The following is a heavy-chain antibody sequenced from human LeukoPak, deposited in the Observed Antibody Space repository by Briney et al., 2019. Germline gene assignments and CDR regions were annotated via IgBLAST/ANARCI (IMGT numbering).Heavy chain of an antibody. CDR3: AGGTIAAAGTH. J-gene: IGHJ4*02. CDR1: GGSFSGYY. V-gene: IGHV4-34*01. CDR2: INHSGST. Sequence: SETLSLTCAVYGGSFSGYYWSWIRQPPGKGLEWIGEINHSGSTNYNPSLKSRVTISVDTSKNQFSLKLSSVTAADTAVYYCAGGTIAAAGTHWGQGTLVTVSS. D-gene: IGHD6-13*01.